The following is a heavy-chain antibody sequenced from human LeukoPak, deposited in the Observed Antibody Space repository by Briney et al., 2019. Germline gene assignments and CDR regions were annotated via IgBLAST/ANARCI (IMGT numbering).Heavy chain of an antibody. Sequence: SETLSLTCTVSGGSISSSSYYWGWIRQPPGKGLEWVGSIYYSGSTYYNPSLKSRVTISVDTSKNQFSLKLSSVTAADTAVYYCARSWQRSGCLNWFDPWGQGTLVTVSS. CDR1: GGSISSSSYY. CDR3: ARSWQRSGCLNWFDP. J-gene: IGHJ5*02. CDR2: IYYSGST. D-gene: IGHD3-22*01. V-gene: IGHV4-39*01.